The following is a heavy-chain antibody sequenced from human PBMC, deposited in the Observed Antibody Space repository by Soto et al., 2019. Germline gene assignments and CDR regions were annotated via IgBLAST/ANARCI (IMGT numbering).Heavy chain of an antibody. CDR3: ARGSWESLGNDYYDNSRRWFDR. CDR1: GGSISSSSYY. CDR2: IYYSGST. V-gene: IGHV4-39*01. Sequence: SETLSLTCTVPGGSISSSSYYWGGIRQPPGKGLEWIGSIYYSGSTYYNPSLKSRVTISVDTSKNQFSLKLSSVTAADTAVYYCARGSWESLGNDYYDNSRRWFDRWGQGTLVTVXS. D-gene: IGHD3-22*01. J-gene: IGHJ5*02.